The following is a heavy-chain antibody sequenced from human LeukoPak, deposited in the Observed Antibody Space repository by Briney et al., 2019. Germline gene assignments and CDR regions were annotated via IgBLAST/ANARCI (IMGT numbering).Heavy chain of an antibody. Sequence: GGSLRLSCAASGFTSSTYAMHWVRQAPGKGLEWVAVISYDGSSKYYADSVKGRFTISRDNSKNTLYLQMNSLRAEDTAVYYCARDRYSSSWYSGAFDIWGQGTMVTVSS. V-gene: IGHV3-30*01. J-gene: IGHJ3*02. CDR1: GFTSSTYA. CDR2: ISYDGSSK. D-gene: IGHD6-13*01. CDR3: ARDRYSSSWYSGAFDI.